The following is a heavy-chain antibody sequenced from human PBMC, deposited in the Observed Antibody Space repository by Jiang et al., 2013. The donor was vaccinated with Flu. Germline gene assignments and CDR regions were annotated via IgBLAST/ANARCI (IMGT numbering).Heavy chain of an antibody. CDR2: IYWDDDK. D-gene: IGHD3-3*01. J-gene: IGHJ5*02. V-gene: IGHV2-5*02. Sequence: PTQTLTLTCTFSGFSLSTSGVGVGWIRQPPGKALEWLALIYWDDDKRYSPSLKSRLTITKDTSKNQVVLTMTNMDPVDTATYYCAHTPRWRFLEWFPYNWFDPWGQGTLVTVSS. CDR3: AHTPRWRFLEWFPYNWFDP. CDR1: GFSLSTSGVG.